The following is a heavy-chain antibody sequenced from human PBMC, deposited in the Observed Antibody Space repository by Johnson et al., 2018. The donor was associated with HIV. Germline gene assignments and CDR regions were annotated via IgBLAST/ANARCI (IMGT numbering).Heavy chain of an antibody. Sequence: QVQLVESGGGVVQPGRSLRLSCAASRFSLNSYPMHWVRQAPGKGLEWVAHISYDGTNQHYADSVQGRFTISRDKSKNTLYLEMNSLRPDDTAIFYCVKGRGLERRGDAFDVWGQGTMVTVSS. J-gene: IGHJ3*01. CDR1: RFSLNSYP. D-gene: IGHD1-1*01. CDR3: VKGRGLERRGDAFDV. V-gene: IGHV3-30-3*02. CDR2: ISYDGTNQ.